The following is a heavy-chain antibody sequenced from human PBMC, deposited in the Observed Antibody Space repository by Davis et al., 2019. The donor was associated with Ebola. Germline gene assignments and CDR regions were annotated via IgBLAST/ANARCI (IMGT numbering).Heavy chain of an antibody. J-gene: IGHJ6*02. CDR2: ISAYNDNT. CDR1: GYNFTNYG. CDR3: ARIAAAGTYYHYYGMDV. Sequence: ASVKVSCKASGYNFTNYGISWVRQALGQGLEWMGWISAYNDNTNYAQKPQGRVTMTTDTSTSTAYMERRSLRSDDTAVYYCARIAAAGTYYHYYGMDVWGQGTTVTVSS. V-gene: IGHV1-18*01. D-gene: IGHD6-13*01.